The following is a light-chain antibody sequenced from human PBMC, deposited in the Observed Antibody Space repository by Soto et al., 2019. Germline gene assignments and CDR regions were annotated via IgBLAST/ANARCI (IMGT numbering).Light chain of an antibody. CDR1: SSDVGAYNY. CDR3: SSYTSGSSHYV. CDR2: GVT. Sequence: QSALTQPASVSGSPGQSITISCTGTSSDVGAYNYVSWYQHHPGKAPKLIIYGVTNRPSGVSNRFSGSKSGNTASLTISGLQAEDEADYHCSSYTSGSSHYVFGTGTKLTVL. V-gene: IGLV2-14*01. J-gene: IGLJ1*01.